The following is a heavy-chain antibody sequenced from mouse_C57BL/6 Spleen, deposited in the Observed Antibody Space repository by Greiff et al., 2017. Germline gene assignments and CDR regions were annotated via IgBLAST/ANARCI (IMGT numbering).Heavy chain of an antibody. CDR1: GYAFSSSW. J-gene: IGHJ2*01. CDR3: ARGDYDGADY. V-gene: IGHV1-82*01. Sequence: QVQLKQSGPELVKPGASVKISCKASGYAFSSSWMNWVKQRPGKGLEWIGRIYPGDGDTNYNGKFKGKATLTADKSYSTAYMQLSSLTSEASAVYFCARGDYDGADYWGQGTTLTVYS. CDR2: IYPGDGDT. D-gene: IGHD2-4*01.